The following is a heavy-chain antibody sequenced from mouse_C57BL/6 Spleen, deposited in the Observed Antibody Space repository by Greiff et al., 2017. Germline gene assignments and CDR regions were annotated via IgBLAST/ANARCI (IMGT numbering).Heavy chain of an antibody. J-gene: IGHJ4*01. V-gene: IGHV5-16*01. Sequence: EVQGVESEGGLVQPGSSMKLSCTASGFTFSDYYMSWVRQVPEKGLEWVANINYDGSSTYYLDSLKSRFIISRDNAKIILYLQMGSLKSEDTGTYYCARDALYDGDYAMDYWGQGTSVTVSS. CDR3: ARDALYDGDYAMDY. CDR1: GFTFSDYY. CDR2: INYDGSST. D-gene: IGHD2-3*01.